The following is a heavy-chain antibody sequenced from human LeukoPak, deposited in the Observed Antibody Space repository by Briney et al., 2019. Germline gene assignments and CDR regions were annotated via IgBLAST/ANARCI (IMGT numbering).Heavy chain of an antibody. CDR2: IIPIPGIA. Sequence: SVKVSCRASGGTFSTYAISWVRQAPGQGLEWMGRIIPIPGIANYAQKFQGRVTITADKSTSTAYMELSSLRSEDTAVFYCAREHNWNYNWFDAWAREPWSPSPQ. D-gene: IGHD1-7*01. V-gene: IGHV1-69*04. CDR1: GGTFSTYA. CDR3: AREHNWNYNWFDA. J-gene: IGHJ5*02.